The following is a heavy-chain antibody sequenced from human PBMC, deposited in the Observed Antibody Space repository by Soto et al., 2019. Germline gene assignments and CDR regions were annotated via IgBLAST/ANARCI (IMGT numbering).Heavy chain of an antibody. D-gene: IGHD3-22*01. CDR2: ISGSGGST. CDR3: AKEGLYYDSSGYYFDY. CDR1: GFTFSSYA. Sequence: PGGSLRLSCAASGFTFSSYAMSWVRQAPGKGLEWVSAISGSGGSTYYADSVKGRFTISRDNSKNTLYLQMNSLRAEDTAVYYCAKEGLYYDSSGYYFDYWGQGTLVTVSS. V-gene: IGHV3-23*01. J-gene: IGHJ4*02.